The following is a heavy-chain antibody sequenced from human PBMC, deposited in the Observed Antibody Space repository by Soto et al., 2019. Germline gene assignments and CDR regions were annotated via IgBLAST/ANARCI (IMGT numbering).Heavy chain of an antibody. CDR2: IYYSRST. V-gene: IGHV4-59*08. Sequence: SETLSLTCTVSGGSISSYYWSWIRQPPGKGLEWIGYIYYSRSTNYNPSLKSRVTISVDTSKNQFSLILSSVTAADTAVYYCASSISPRRWDFDYWGQGTLVTVSS. J-gene: IGHJ4*02. CDR1: GGSISSYY. D-gene: IGHD6-6*01. CDR3: ASSISPRRWDFDY.